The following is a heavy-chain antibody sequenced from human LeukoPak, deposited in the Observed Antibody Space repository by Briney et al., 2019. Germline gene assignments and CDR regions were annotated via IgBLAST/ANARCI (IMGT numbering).Heavy chain of an antibody. CDR3: ARHGVRYDAFDI. CDR2: IYYSGST. J-gene: IGHJ3*02. Sequence: SETLSLTCTVSGGSISSYYWSWIRQPPGKGLEWIGYIYYSGSTNYNPSLKSRVTISVDTSKNQFSLKLSSVTAADTAVYYCARHGVRYDAFDIWGQGTMVTVSS. D-gene: IGHD3-16*01. CDR1: GGSISSYY. V-gene: IGHV4-59*08.